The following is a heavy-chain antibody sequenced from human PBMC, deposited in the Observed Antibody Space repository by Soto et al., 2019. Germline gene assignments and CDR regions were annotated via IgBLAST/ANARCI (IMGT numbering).Heavy chain of an antibody. D-gene: IGHD3-22*01. CDR2: TSGNGEST. CDR1: GFTFSSYT. J-gene: IGHJ4*02. Sequence: GGSLRLSCAASGFTFSSYTMTWVRQAPGKGPEWVSSTSGNGESTKYADSVKGRFTISRDNSKNTLYLQINSLRAEDTAVYYCARSRIVMIVVVVPYFFASWGQGALVTVSS. V-gene: IGHV3-23*01. CDR3: ARSRIVMIVVVVPYFFAS.